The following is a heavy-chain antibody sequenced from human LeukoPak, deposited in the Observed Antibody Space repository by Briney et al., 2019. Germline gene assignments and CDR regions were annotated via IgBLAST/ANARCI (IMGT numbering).Heavy chain of an antibody. CDR3: ARDRSTTGTSLTDY. J-gene: IGHJ4*02. CDR1: GFTFTGYY. D-gene: IGHD1-1*01. V-gene: IGHV1-2*02. CDR2: INPISGGT. Sequence: ASVKVSCKVSGFTFTGYYIHWVRQAPGQGLGWMGWINPISGGTDYAQKFQGRVSMTRDTSITTVHMDLTRLRSDDTAVYYCARDRSTTGTSLTDYWGQGTVVTVSS.